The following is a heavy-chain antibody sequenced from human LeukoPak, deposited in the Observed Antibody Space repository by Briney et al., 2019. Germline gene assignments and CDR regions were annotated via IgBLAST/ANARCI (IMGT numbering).Heavy chain of an antibody. CDR2: MNPNSGNT. CDR3: ARGFPKGYDYVWGSYRYTSDY. CDR1: GYSFTNYD. D-gene: IGHD3-16*02. Sequence: ASMKVSCKASGYSFTNYDINWVRQATGQGLEWMGWMNPNSGNTGYAQKFQGRVTMTRNTSISTAYMELSSLRSEDTAVYYCARGFPKGYDYVWGSYRYTSDYWGQGTLVTVSS. V-gene: IGHV1-8*02. J-gene: IGHJ4*02.